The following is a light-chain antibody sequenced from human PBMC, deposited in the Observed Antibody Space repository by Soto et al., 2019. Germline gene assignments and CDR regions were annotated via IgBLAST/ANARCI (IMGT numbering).Light chain of an antibody. J-gene: IGLJ2*01. CDR3: QSYDSSLTVV. CDR2: SNS. V-gene: IGLV1-40*01. CDR1: SSSIGADYD. Sequence: QSVLTQPPSVSGAPGQKITISCTGSSSSIGADYDVHWYQHLPGTAPKLLIYSNSNRPSGVPDRFSGSKSGTSASLAITGLQAEDEADYYCQSYDSSLTVVFGGGTKLTVL.